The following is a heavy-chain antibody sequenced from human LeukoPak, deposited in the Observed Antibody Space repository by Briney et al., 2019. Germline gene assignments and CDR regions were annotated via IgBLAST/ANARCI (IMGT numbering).Heavy chain of an antibody. Sequence: VSVKVSCKASGYTFTSYAMNWVRQAPGQGLEWMGWINTNTGNPTYAQGFTGRFVFSLDTSVSTAYLQISSLKAEDTAVYYCASSVAVAALYYYYGMDVWGQGTTVTVSS. J-gene: IGHJ6*02. D-gene: IGHD6-19*01. V-gene: IGHV7-4-1*02. CDR3: ASSVAVAALYYYYGMDV. CDR1: GYTFTSYA. CDR2: INTNTGNP.